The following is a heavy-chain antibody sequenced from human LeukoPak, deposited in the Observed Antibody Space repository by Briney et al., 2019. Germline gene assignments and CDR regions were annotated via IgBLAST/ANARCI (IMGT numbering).Heavy chain of an antibody. V-gene: IGHV3-21*01. Sequence: GGSLRLSCAASGFTFSSYSMNWVRQAPGKGLEWVSSISSSSSYIYYADSVKGRFTISRDNAKNSLYLQMNSLRAEDTAVYYCARDRNPWNYDAFDIWGQGTMVTVSS. CDR1: GFTFSSYS. CDR2: ISSSSSYI. D-gene: IGHD1-7*01. CDR3: ARDRNPWNYDAFDI. J-gene: IGHJ3*02.